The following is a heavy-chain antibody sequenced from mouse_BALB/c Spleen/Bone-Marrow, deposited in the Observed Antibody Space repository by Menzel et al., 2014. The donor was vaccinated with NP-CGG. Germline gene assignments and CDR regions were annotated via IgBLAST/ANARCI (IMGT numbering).Heavy chain of an antibody. CDR3: ARSRYGKGAMDY. CDR2: INPGSGGT. J-gene: IGHJ4*01. V-gene: IGHV1-54*01. D-gene: IGHD2-10*02. Sequence: VQLQQSGAELVRPGTSVKVSCKASGYAFTNYLIEWVKQRPGQGLEWIGVINPGSGGTNYNEKFKGKATLTADKSSSTAYMQLSSLTFDDSAVYFCARSRYGKGAMDYWGQGTSVTVSS. CDR1: GYAFTNYL.